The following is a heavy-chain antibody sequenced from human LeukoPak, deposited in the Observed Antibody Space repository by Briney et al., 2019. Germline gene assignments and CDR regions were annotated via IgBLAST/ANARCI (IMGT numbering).Heavy chain of an antibody. Sequence: GGSLRLSCAASGFTFSDFGMHWVRQAPGKGLEWVSAISGSGGSTYYADSVKGRFTISRDNSKNTLYLQMNSLRAEDTAVYYCAKEGSRWYAGYYYYGMDVWGQGTTVTVSS. D-gene: IGHD6-19*01. CDR2: ISGSGGST. CDR1: GFTFSDFG. V-gene: IGHV3-23*01. CDR3: AKEGSRWYAGYYYYGMDV. J-gene: IGHJ6*02.